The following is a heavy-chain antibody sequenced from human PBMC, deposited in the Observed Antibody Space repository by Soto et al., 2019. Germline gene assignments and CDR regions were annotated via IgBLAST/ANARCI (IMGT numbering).Heavy chain of an antibody. Sequence: ASVTVSCKASGYTITRYGISWVRQAPGQGLEWMGWISAYNGNTNYAQKLQGRVTMTTDTSTSTAYMELRSLRSDDTAVYYCATRLWFGELNAFDIWGQGTMVTVSS. J-gene: IGHJ3*02. CDR3: ATRLWFGELNAFDI. D-gene: IGHD3-10*01. V-gene: IGHV1-18*01. CDR2: ISAYNGNT. CDR1: GYTITRYG.